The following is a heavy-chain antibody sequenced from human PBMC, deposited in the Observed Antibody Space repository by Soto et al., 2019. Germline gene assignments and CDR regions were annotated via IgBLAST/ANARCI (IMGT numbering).Heavy chain of an antibody. Sequence: QVQLVQSGPEVKTPGSSVRVSCKASGGTFSSHVVSWVRQAPGQGLEWMGGIIPIFETSNYAQKFQGRVSITADESTNTASMDLRSLTSEDTAIYYCARPLSCDRADCYSANDAFNVWGQGTMVIVSS. V-gene: IGHV1-69*01. CDR1: GGTFSSHV. J-gene: IGHJ3*01. CDR3: ARPLSCDRADCYSANDAFNV. CDR2: IIPIFETS. D-gene: IGHD2-15*01.